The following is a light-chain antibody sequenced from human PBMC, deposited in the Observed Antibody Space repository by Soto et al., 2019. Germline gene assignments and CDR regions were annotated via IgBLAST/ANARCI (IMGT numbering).Light chain of an antibody. CDR2: DAS. V-gene: IGKV3-11*01. J-gene: IGKJ4*01. Sequence: EILLTQSPATLSLSPGERATLSCMASQSVSSYLAWYQQKPGQAPRLLIYDASNRATGIPARFSGSGSGTDFTLTISSLEPEDFAVYYCHQRSNWLTFGGGTKVDIK. CDR3: HQRSNWLT. CDR1: QSVSSY.